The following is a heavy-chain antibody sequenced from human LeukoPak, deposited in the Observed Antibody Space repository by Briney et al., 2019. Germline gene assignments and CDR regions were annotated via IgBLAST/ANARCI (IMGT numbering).Heavy chain of an antibody. D-gene: IGHD6-13*01. CDR2: INHSGST. CDR1: GGSFSGYY. V-gene: IGHV4-34*01. CDR3: ARRSIAAAEDY. Sequence: PSETLSLTCAVYGGSFSGYYWSWIRQPPGKGLEWIGEINHSGSTNYNPSLKSRVTISVDTSKNQFSLKLSSVTAADTAVYYCARRSIAAAEDYWGQGTLVTVSS. J-gene: IGHJ4*02.